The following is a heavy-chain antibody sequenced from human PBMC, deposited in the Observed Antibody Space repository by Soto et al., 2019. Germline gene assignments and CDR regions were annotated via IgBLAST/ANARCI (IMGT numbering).Heavy chain of an antibody. CDR1: GGSISSGGYY. CDR2: IYYSGST. J-gene: IGHJ5*02. V-gene: IGHV4-31*03. CDR3: ARSSPVVTAP. D-gene: IGHD2-21*02. Sequence: QVQLQESGPGLVKPSQTLSLTCTVSGGSISSGGYYWSWIRQHPGKGLEWIGYIYYSGSTYYNPYLMSRITISVDTAKNQFALELCSVTAADTAVYYCARSSPVVTAPWGQGTLVTVSS.